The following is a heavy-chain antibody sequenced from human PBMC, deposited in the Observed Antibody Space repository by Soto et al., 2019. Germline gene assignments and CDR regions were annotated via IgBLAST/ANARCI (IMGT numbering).Heavy chain of an antibody. J-gene: IGHJ4*02. CDR3: ARRGREMATIRSFDY. V-gene: IGHV5-51*03. D-gene: IGHD5-12*01. CDR2: IYPGDSDT. CDR1: GYSFTSYW. Sequence: EVQLVQSGAEVKKPGESLKISCKGSGYSFTSYWIGWVRQMPGKGLEWMGIIYPGDSDTRYSPSFQGQVTISADKSISTAYLQWSSLKAADTAMYYCARRGREMATIRSFDYWGQGTLVTVSS.